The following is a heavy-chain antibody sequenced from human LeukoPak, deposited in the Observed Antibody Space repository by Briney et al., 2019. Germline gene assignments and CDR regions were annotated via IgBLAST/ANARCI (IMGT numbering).Heavy chain of an antibody. J-gene: IGHJ6*02. D-gene: IGHD4-23*01. CDR2: IHYSGST. CDR3: ARETFYGGNSATSGMDV. Sequence: SEPVSLICTVSGGSISSYYWSWLGQPPGKGLEWIGYIHYSGSTNYNPSLKSRVTISVDTSKNQFSLKLSSVTAADTAVYYCARETFYGGNSATSGMDVWGQTPTAADSS. CDR1: GGSISSYY. V-gene: IGHV4-59*01.